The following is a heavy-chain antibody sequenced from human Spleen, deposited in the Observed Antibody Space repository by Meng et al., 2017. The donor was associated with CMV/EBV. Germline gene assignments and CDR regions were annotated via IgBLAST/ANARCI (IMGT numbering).Heavy chain of an antibody. Sequence: GGSLRLSCAASDFTVNSNCMNWVRQAPGKGLDWVSVIDTGGHTYYADSVKGRFTISRDNSKNTLYLQMNSLRVEDTAVYFCAGGVYSSLDSRFDYWGLGTLVTVSS. CDR1: DFTVNSNC. CDR3: AGGVYSSLDSRFDY. J-gene: IGHJ4*02. V-gene: IGHV3-53*01. D-gene: IGHD6-6*01. CDR2: IDTGGHT.